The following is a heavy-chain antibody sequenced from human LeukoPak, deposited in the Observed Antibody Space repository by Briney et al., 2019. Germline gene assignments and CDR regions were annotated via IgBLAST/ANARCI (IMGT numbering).Heavy chain of an antibody. J-gene: IGHJ4*02. V-gene: IGHV1-69*13. Sequence: SLKVSCTPSGGTFSTYAITWVRRAPGHGLEWMGGILPILGTASYAQKFQGRVTITADESASMAYMELSSLRSEDTAVYYCARGSPEKSITDYWGQGTLVTVSS. CDR2: ILPILGTA. CDR3: ARGSPEKSITDY. CDR1: GGTFSTYA. D-gene: IGHD3-10*01.